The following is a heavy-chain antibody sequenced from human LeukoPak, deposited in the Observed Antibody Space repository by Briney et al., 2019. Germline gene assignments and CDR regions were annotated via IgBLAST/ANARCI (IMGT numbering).Heavy chain of an antibody. CDR2: IIPILGIA. Sequence: SVKVSCKASGGTFSSYAISWVRQAPGQGLEWMGRIIPILGIANYAQKFQGRVTITADKSTSTAYMELSSLRSEDTAVYYCANSNYYYYYYMDVRGKGTTVTVSS. CDR1: GGTFSSYA. V-gene: IGHV1-69*04. CDR3: ANSNYYYYYYMDV. J-gene: IGHJ6*03.